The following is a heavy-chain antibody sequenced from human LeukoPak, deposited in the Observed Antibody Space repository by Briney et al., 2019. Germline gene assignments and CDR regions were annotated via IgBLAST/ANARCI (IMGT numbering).Heavy chain of an antibody. CDR1: GFTVSSNY. CDR2: IYSGGST. D-gene: IGHD3-3*01. Sequence: GGSLRLSCAASGFTVSSNYMSWVRQAPGKGLEWVSVIYSGGSTYYADSVKGRFTISRDNSKNKVDLQMNSLRAEDTAVYFCASGFLDDFWSGHFWGQGTLVTVSS. V-gene: IGHV3-66*01. CDR3: ASGFLDDFWSGHF. J-gene: IGHJ4*02.